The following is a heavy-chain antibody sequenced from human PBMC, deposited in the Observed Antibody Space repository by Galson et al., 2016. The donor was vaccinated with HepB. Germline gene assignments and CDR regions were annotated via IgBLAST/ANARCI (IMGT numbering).Heavy chain of an antibody. V-gene: IGHV3-30*18. J-gene: IGHJ6*02. CDR2: ISYGGNNK. Sequence: SLRLSCAASGFTFSTCGMHWVRQAPGKGLEWVAVISYGGNNKYYADSVKGRFTISRDNSRNTLYLQMNSLRAEDTALYYCAKDDSCYYGSGSYSSLKYYYFYVVDVWGQGTTVTVSS. CDR3: AKDDSCYYGSGSYSSLKYYYFYVVDV. D-gene: IGHD3-10*01. CDR1: GFTFSTCG.